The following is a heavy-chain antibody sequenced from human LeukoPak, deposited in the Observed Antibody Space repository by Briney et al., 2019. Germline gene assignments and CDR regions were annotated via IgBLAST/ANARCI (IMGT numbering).Heavy chain of an antibody. V-gene: IGHV3-9*01. CDR1: GFTFSSYA. J-gene: IGHJ4*02. CDR2: ISWNSGRI. CDR3: AKDMYSGSPLYIGSDY. D-gene: IGHD1-26*01. Sequence: GGSLRLSCAASGFTFSSYAMNWVRQAPGKGLEWVSGISWNSGRIGYADSVKGRFTISRDNAKNSLYLQMNSLRAEDTALYYCAKDMYSGSPLYIGSDYWGQGTLVTVSS.